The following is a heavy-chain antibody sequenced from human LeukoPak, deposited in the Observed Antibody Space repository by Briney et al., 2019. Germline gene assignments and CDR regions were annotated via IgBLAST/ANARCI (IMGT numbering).Heavy chain of an antibody. CDR2: ISYDGSNK. D-gene: IGHD6-13*01. CDR3: ATDRGAAAATFDY. Sequence: PGGSLRLSCAASGFTFSSYDMHWVRQAPGKGLEWVAVISYDGSNKYYADSVKGRFTISRDNSKNTLYLQLNSLRAEDTAVYYCATDRGAAAATFDYWGQGTLVTVSS. J-gene: IGHJ4*02. V-gene: IGHV3-30*14. CDR1: GFTFSSYD.